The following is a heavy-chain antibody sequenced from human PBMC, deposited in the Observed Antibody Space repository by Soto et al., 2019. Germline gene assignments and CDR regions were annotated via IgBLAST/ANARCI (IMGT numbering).Heavy chain of an antibody. J-gene: IGHJ4*02. CDR3: AKDMKRGGMTTIHYFDS. CDR2: ISSNSDTI. Sequence: EVQLVESGGGLVQPGRSLRLSCVASGFTADDYAMHWVRQAPGKGLEWVSGISSNSDTIDYADSVKGRFNIYRDNAKKSLFQQINSLRPEDTALYYCAKDMKRGGMTTIHYFDSWGQETLVTVSS. D-gene: IGHD4-17*01. V-gene: IGHV3-9*02. CDR1: GFTADDYA.